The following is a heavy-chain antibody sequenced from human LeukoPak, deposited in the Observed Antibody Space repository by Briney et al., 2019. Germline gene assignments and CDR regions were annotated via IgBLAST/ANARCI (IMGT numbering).Heavy chain of an antibody. CDR1: GFTFSSYS. D-gene: IGHD1-26*01. Sequence: GGSLRLSCAASGFTFSSYSMNWVRQAPGKGLEWVSSISSSSSYIYYADSVKGRFTISRDNAKNSLYLQMNSLRAEDTAVYYCARDLPGSYCAFDIWGQGTMVTVSS. V-gene: IGHV3-21*01. CDR3: ARDLPGSYCAFDI. CDR2: ISSSSSYI. J-gene: IGHJ3*02.